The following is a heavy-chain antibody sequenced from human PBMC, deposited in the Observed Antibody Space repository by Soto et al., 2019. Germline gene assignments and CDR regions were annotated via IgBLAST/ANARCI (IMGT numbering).Heavy chain of an antibody. D-gene: IGHD6-19*01. CDR2: ISYDGSNK. J-gene: IGHJ6*02. CDR1: GFTFSSYG. Sequence: GGSLRLSCAASGFTFSSYGMHWVRQAPGKGLEWVAVISYDGSNKYYADSVKGRFTISRDNSKNTLYLQMNSLRAEVTAVYYCVKCSGSSGWYDYYYYYYGMDVWGQGTTVTVSS. CDR3: VKCSGSSGWYDYYYYYYGMDV. V-gene: IGHV3-30*18.